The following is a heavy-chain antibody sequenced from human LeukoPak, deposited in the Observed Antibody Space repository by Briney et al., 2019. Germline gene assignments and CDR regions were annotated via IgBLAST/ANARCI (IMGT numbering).Heavy chain of an antibody. V-gene: IGHV3-23*01. CDR3: AKDPLYYDSSGAFDI. CDR2: ISGSGGST. CDR1: GFTFSSYA. J-gene: IGHJ3*02. D-gene: IGHD3-22*01. Sequence: GGSQRLSCAASGFTFSSYAMSWVRQAPGEGLEWVSAISGSGGSTYYADSVKGRFTISRDNSKNTLYLQMNSLRAEDTAVYYCAKDPLYYDSSGAFDIWGQGTMVTVSS.